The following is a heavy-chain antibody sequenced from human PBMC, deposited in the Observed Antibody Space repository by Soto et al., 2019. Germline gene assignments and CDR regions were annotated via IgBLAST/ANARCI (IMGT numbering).Heavy chain of an antibody. D-gene: IGHD3-16*01. Sequence: ASVKVSCKASGYTFTGYYMHWVRQAPGQGLEWMGWINPNSGGTSYAQKFQGWVTMTRDTSISTAYMELSRLRSDDTAVYYCARSVSTYYYYYYMDVWGKGTTVTVSS. CDR3: ARSVSTYYYYYYMDV. CDR1: GYTFTGYY. V-gene: IGHV1-2*04. J-gene: IGHJ6*03. CDR2: INPNSGGT.